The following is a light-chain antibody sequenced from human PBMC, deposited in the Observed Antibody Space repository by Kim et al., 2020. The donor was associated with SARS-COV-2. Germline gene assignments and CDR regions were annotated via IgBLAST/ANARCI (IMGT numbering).Light chain of an antibody. CDR2: DAS. CDR1: QSVSSY. CDR3: QQRSNWPFIT. V-gene: IGKV3-11*01. Sequence: SPGKRATLSSRASQSVSSYLAWYKQKPGQAPRLLIYDASNRPTGIPARFSGSGSGTDFTLTISSLEPEDFAVYYCQQRSNWPFITFGQGTRLEIK. J-gene: IGKJ5*01.